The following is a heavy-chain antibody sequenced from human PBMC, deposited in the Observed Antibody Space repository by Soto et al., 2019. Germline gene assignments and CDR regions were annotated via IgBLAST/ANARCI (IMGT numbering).Heavy chain of an antibody. CDR2: ILDTGTTV. Sequence: LXLSCAASGVPFIITEMSWVRQAPGKGLEWVSTILDTGTTVFYADSVKGRFTVSRDNSNNTLYVQMNNLRADDTAVYYCVKNSAWFKTWGQGALVTV. V-gene: IGHV3-23*01. CDR1: GVPFIITE. J-gene: IGHJ5*02. D-gene: IGHD3-10*01. CDR3: VKNSAWFKT.